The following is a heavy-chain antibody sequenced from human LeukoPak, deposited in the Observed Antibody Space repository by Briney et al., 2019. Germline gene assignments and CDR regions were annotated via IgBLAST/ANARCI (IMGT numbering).Heavy chain of an antibody. CDR1: GYTLTGYY. CDR2: INPNSGGT. CDR3: ARGRIAAAGTWWFDP. D-gene: IGHD6-13*01. J-gene: IGHJ5*02. V-gene: IGHV1-2*02. Sequence: ASVKVSCKASGYTLTGYYMHWVRQAPGQGIEWMGWINPNSGGTNYAQKFQGRVTMTRDTSISTAYMELSRLRSDDTAVYYCARGRIAAAGTWWFDPWGQGTLVTVSS.